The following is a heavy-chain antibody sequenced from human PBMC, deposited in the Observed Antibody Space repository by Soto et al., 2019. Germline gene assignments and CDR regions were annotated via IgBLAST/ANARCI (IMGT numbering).Heavy chain of an antibody. V-gene: IGHV3-30*03. J-gene: IGHJ4*02. CDR3: AIGPSMAPPGTIAAGY. CDR2: ISYDGSNK. D-gene: IGHD6-13*01. Sequence: PGGSLRLSCAASGFTFSSYGMHWVRQAPGKGLEWVAVISYDGSNKYYADSVKGQFTISRDNSKNTLYLQMNSLRAEDTAVYYCAIGPSMAPPGTIAAGYWGSRILVTVS. CDR1: GFTFSSYG.